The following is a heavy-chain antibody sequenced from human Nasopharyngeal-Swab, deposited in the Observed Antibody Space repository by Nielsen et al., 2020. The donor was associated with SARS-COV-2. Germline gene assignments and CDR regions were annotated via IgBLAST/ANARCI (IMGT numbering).Heavy chain of an antibody. J-gene: IGHJ6*03. V-gene: IGHV4-39*01. Sequence: SETLSLTCIVSGGSISSSSYYWGWIRQPPGKGLEWIGSIYYSGSAYYNPSLKSRVTISVDTSKNQFSLKLSSVTAADTAVYYCATMVYYYMDVWGKGTTVTVSS. CDR3: ATMVYYYMDV. CDR1: GGSISSSSYY. CDR2: IYYSGSA. D-gene: IGHD3-10*01.